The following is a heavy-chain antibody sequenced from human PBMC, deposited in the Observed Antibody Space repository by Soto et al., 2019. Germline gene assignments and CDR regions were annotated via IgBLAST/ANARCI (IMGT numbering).Heavy chain of an antibody. CDR2: IYYSGST. CDR1: GGSISSSSYY. D-gene: IGHD5-18*01. V-gene: IGHV4-39*01. CDR3: AMEDNGASYGHY. Sequence: QLQLQESGPGLVKHSETLSLTCTVSGGSISSSSYYWGWIRQPPGKGLEWIVSIYYSGSTYYNPSIKYLVTISVDTSKNQISLKLSSVTTAETAVYYCAMEDNGASYGHYWGQGTLVTVSS. J-gene: IGHJ4*02.